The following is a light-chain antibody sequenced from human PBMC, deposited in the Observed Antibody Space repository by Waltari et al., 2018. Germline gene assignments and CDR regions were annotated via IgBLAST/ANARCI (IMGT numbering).Light chain of an antibody. J-gene: IGKJ1*01. CDR3: QQYDNWLGT. Sequence: EIVMTQSPATLSVFPGERATLSCRASQSIRSNLAWYQHKPGQAPRLLIYGASTRATDIPARFSGSGSGTEFTLTISSLQSEDFAVYCCQQYDNWLGTFGQGTKVEIK. CDR2: GAS. CDR1: QSIRSN. V-gene: IGKV3-15*01.